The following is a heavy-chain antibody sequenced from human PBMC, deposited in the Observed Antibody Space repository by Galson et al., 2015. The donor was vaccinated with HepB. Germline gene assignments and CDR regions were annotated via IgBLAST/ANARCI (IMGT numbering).Heavy chain of an antibody. CDR2: ISWNSGSI. CDR3: AKARSWYGVGNFDY. CDR1: GFTFDDYA. D-gene: IGHD6-13*01. V-gene: IGHV3-9*01. J-gene: IGHJ4*02. Sequence: SLRLSCAASGFTFDDYAMHWVRQAPGKGLEWVSGISWNSGSIGYADSVKGRFTVSRDNAKNSLYLQMNSLRAEDTALYYCAKARSWYGVGNFDYWGQGTLVTVSS.